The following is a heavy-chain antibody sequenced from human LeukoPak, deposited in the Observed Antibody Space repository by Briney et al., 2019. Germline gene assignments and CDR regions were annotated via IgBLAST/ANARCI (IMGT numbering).Heavy chain of an antibody. V-gene: IGHV1-18*01. CDR2: ISAYNGNT. J-gene: IGHJ4*02. D-gene: IGHD3-10*01. Sequence: GASVKVSCKASGYTFTSYGISWVRQAPGQGLEWMGWISAYNGNTNYAQKLQGRVTMTTDTSTSTAYMELRSLRSDDTAVYYCARLMVRGVIGDYFDYWGQGTLVTVSS. CDR3: ARLMVRGVIGDYFDY. CDR1: GYTFTSYG.